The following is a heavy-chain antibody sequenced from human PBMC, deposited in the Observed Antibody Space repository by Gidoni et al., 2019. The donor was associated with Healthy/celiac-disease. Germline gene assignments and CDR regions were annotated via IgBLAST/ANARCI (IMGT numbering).Heavy chain of an antibody. CDR2: INPSFSIA. Sequence: QVQLVQSGAEVKKPGSSVKFSCKAPGGTFSSYAISWVRQAPGQGLEWMGRINPSFSIANYAQKFQGGVTITADKTTSTAYMELSSLRSEDTAVYYCARDGGYYYDSSGYHWFDPWGQGTLVTVSS. J-gene: IGHJ5*02. D-gene: IGHD3-22*01. V-gene: IGHV1-69*04. CDR1: GGTFSSYA. CDR3: ARDGGYYYDSSGYHWFDP.